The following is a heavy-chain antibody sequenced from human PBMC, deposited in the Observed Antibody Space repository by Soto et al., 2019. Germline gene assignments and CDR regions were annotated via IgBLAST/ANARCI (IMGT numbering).Heavy chain of an antibody. D-gene: IGHD4-17*01. CDR1: GFTFSSYA. J-gene: IGHJ4*02. Sequence: PGGSQRLPYAASGFTFSSYAMSWVRQAPGKGLEWVSAISGSGGSTYYADSVKGRFTISRDNSKNTLYLQMNSLRAEDTAVYYCAKDLYSRAGETFDYWGQGTLVTVSS. CDR3: AKDLYSRAGETFDY. CDR2: ISGSGGST. V-gene: IGHV3-23*01.